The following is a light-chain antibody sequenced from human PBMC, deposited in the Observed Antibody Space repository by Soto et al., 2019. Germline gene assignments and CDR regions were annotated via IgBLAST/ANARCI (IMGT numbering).Light chain of an antibody. CDR2: EAS. J-gene: IGKJ4*01. V-gene: IGKV1-5*01. CDR3: QQYTNFPLT. CDR1: QSISSW. Sequence: DIQMTQSPSTLPASVGDRVTITCRASQSISSWLAWYQQKPGKAPKLLIHEASRLESGVPSRFSGSESGTEFTLTISGLHAEDFATYYCQQYTNFPLTFGGGTKVEIK.